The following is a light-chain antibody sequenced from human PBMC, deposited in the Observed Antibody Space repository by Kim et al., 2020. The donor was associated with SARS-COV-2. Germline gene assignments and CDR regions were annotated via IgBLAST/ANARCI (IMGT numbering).Light chain of an antibody. Sequence: APGQTARITCGGNNIGGHSVHWYQQKAGQAPVLVIYYDSDRPSGIPERFSGSKAATTATLTISRVEAGDEADYYCQVWDTDTDDYVFGTGTKVTV. CDR1: NIGGHS. CDR2: YDS. V-gene: IGLV3-21*01. CDR3: QVWDTDTDDYV. J-gene: IGLJ1*01.